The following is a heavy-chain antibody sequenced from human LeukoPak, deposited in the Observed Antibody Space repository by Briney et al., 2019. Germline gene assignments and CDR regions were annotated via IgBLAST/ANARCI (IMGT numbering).Heavy chain of an antibody. CDR1: GGSISSYY. V-gene: IGHV4-59*12. CDR3: AREQHSSSWAYYYYYMDV. D-gene: IGHD6-13*01. Sequence: SETLSLTCTVSGGSISSYYWSWIRQPPGKGLEWIGYIYYSGSTNYNPSLKSRVTISVDTSKNQFSLKLSSVTAADTAVYYCAREQHSSSWAYYYYYMDVWGKGTTVTVSS. J-gene: IGHJ6*03. CDR2: IYYSGST.